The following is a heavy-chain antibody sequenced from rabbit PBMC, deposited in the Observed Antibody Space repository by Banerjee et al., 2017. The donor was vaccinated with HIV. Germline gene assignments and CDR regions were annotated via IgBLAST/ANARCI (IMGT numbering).Heavy chain of an antibody. D-gene: IGHD6-1*01. V-gene: IGHV1S40*01. CDR3: ARNVYSSDGGGGYAYAYAL. CDR2: INTGSGST. Sequence: QSLEESGGGLVTPGASLTLTCTASGFDLSTSYYMCWVRQAPGKGLEWIGCINTGSGSTHYASWAKGRFTISKTSSTTVTLQMTSLTAADTATYFCARNVYSSDGGGGYAYAYALWGPGTLVTVS. CDR1: GFDLSTSYY. J-gene: IGHJ4*01.